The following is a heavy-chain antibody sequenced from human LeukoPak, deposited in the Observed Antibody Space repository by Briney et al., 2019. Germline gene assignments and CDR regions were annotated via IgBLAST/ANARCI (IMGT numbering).Heavy chain of an antibody. CDR3: ARHRISIAAAGGRVSWFDP. CDR2: IRYDGSNK. J-gene: IGHJ5*02. V-gene: IGHV3-30*02. D-gene: IGHD6-13*01. Sequence: GGSLRLSCAASGFTFSSYGMHWVRQAPGKGLEWVAFIRYDGSNKYYADSVKGRFTISRDNSKNTLYLQMNSLRAEDTAVYYCARHRISIAAAGGRVSWFDPWGQGTLVTVSS. CDR1: GFTFSSYG.